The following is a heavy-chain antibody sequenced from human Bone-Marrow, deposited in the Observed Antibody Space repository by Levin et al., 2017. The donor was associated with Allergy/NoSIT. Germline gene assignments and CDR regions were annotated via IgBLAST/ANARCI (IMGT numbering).Heavy chain of an antibody. J-gene: IGHJ2*01. CDR1: GFTFSSYW. CDR3: ARINCGGNCDGRDGYFDR. V-gene: IGHV3-74*01. D-gene: IGHD2-21*02. Sequence: RAGGSLRLSCEASGFTFSSYWIHWVRQLPGKGPMWVSRIDGDGTTTHYADSVEGRFTISRDNAENTVYLQMNSLSADDTAVYYCARINCGGNCDGRDGYFDRWGRGTLVTVSS. CDR2: IDGDGTTT.